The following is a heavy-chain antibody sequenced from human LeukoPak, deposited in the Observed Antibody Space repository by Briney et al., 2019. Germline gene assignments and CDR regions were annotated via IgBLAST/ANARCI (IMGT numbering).Heavy chain of an antibody. CDR3: ARAVNDFWSGYYMDV. Sequence: ASVKVPCKASGYTFTSYDINWVRQATGQGLEWMGWMNPNSGNTGYAQKFQGRVTITRNTSISTAYMELSSLRSEDTAVYYCARAVNDFWSGYYMDVWGKGTTVTVSS. V-gene: IGHV1-8*03. J-gene: IGHJ6*03. CDR2: MNPNSGNT. CDR1: GYTFTSYD. D-gene: IGHD3-3*01.